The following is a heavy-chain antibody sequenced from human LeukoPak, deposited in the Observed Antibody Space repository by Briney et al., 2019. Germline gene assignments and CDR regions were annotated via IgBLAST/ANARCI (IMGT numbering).Heavy chain of an antibody. J-gene: IGHJ6*03. CDR2: INHSGST. D-gene: IGHD3/OR15-3a*01. Sequence: PSETLSLTCAVYGGSFSGYYWSWIRQPPGKGLEWIGEINHSGSTNYNPSLKSRVTISVDTSKNQFSLKLSSVTAADTAVYYCARQDWLLNLNYYYYMDVWGKGTTVTVSS. CDR3: ARQDWLLNLNYYYYMDV. CDR1: GGSFSGYY. V-gene: IGHV4-34*01.